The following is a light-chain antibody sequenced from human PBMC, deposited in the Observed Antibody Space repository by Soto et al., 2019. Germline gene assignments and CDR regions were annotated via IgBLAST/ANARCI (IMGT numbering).Light chain of an antibody. CDR3: QQSRDWPET. CDR2: DAS. V-gene: IGKV3-15*01. CDR1: HSVSNN. Sequence: EIVMTQSPGTLSVSPGERATLSCRASHSVSNNLAWYQQKVGQSPRLLIYDASTRATGVPGRFSGSGSGTQLTLTISSLLPEDFAVYYCQQSRDWPETFGQGTK. J-gene: IGKJ1*01.